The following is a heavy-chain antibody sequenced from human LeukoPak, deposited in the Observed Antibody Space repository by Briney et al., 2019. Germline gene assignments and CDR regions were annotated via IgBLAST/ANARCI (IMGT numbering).Heavy chain of an antibody. V-gene: IGHV5-51*01. Sequence: GESLKISCKGSGYSFTSYWLGWVRQMPGKGLEWMGIIYPGDSDTRYSPSFQGQVTISADKSISTAYLQWSSLKASDTAMYYCARSGIAVADPFDYWGQGTLVTVSS. CDR3: ARSGIAVADPFDY. CDR1: GYSFTSYW. J-gene: IGHJ4*02. D-gene: IGHD6-19*01. CDR2: IYPGDSDT.